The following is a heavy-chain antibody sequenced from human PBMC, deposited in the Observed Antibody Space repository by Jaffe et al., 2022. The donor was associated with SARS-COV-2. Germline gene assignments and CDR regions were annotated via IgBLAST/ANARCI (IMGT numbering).Heavy chain of an antibody. V-gene: IGHV1-2*02. Sequence: QVQLVQSGAEVKKPGASVRVSCRASGYTFTGYYMHWVRQAPGQGLDYMGWINPNSGVTNYAQKFQGRVTLTRDTSISTAYMELSRLRSDDTAMYYCARDSFVDTAIFLDYWGQGTLVTVSS. J-gene: IGHJ4*02. CDR2: INPNSGVT. D-gene: IGHD5-18*01. CDR1: GYTFTGYY. CDR3: ARDSFVDTAIFLDY.